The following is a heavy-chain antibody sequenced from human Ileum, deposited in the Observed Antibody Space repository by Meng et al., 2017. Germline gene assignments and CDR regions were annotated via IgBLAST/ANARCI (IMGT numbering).Heavy chain of an antibody. D-gene: IGHD1-26*01. Sequence: QAQLTDSGPGLVMPSGTLSLSSAGSGSCIGGSGWWSWVRQPPGKGLEWIGQIYQSGSTNYNPSLKSRVTISTDRSENQLSLKLSSVTAADTAVYYCARHIVGPTPGMEYWGQGTLVTVSS. CDR1: GSCIGGSGW. V-gene: IGHV4-4*02. J-gene: IGHJ4*02. CDR3: ARHIVGPTPGMEY. CDR2: IYQSGST.